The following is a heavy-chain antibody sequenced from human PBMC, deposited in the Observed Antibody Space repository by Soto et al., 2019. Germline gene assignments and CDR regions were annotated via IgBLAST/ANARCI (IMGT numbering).Heavy chain of an antibody. Sequence: SETLSLTCTVSGGSISSSSYYWGWIRQPPGKGLEWIGSIYYSGSTYYNPSLKSRVTISVDTSKNQFSLKLSSVTAAGTAVYYCARPRYSYGDFDYWGQGTLVTVS. J-gene: IGHJ4*02. V-gene: IGHV4-39*01. D-gene: IGHD5-18*01. CDR2: IYYSGST. CDR1: GGSISSSSYY. CDR3: ARPRYSYGDFDY.